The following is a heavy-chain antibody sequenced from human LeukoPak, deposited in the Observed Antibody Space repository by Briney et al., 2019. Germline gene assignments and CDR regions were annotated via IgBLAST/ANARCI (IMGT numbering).Heavy chain of an antibody. CDR2: ISPDGSIT. Sequence: GGSLKLSCAASGFTFSNYWIHWLRQAPGEGPVWASRISPDGSITHFADPVEGRFTLSRDNAKSLVYLQMNSLRVEESAVYYCAREFMIGSSLLRYFDYWGQGTLVTVSS. CDR3: AREFMIGSSLLRYFDY. V-gene: IGHV3-74*01. CDR1: GFTFSNYW. D-gene: IGHD3-16*01. J-gene: IGHJ4*02.